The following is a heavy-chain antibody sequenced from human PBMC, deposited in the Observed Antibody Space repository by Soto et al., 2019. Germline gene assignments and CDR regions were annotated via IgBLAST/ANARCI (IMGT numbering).Heavy chain of an antibody. CDR3: AREETAWPLAYGLDV. J-gene: IGHJ6*02. D-gene: IGHD2-21*02. Sequence: XVSLRLPCAASGLTFSSYSMHRVRQAPGKGLEWVASIGTRSDIYYADSVKGRFTGSRDNAKNSLSLQMNSLRAEDTGVYYCAREETAWPLAYGLDVCGQGTTVTVSS. CDR1: GLTFSSYS. CDR2: IGTRSDI. V-gene: IGHV3-21*01.